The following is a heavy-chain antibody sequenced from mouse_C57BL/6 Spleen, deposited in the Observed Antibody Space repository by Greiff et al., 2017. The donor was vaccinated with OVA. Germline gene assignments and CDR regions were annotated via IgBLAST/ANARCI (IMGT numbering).Heavy chain of an antibody. CDR1: GYTFTSYG. Sequence: QVQLQQSGAELARPGASVKLSCKASGYTFTSYGISWVKQRTGQGLEWIGEIYPTSGNTYYNEKFKGKATLTADKSSSTAYMELRSLTSEDSAVYFCARSRYDYPFAYWGQGTLVTVSA. CDR2: IYPTSGNT. J-gene: IGHJ3*01. V-gene: IGHV1-81*01. CDR3: ARSRYDYPFAY. D-gene: IGHD2-4*01.